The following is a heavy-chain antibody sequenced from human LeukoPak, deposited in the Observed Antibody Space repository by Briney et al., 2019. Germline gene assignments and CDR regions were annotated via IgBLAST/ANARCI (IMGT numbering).Heavy chain of an antibody. J-gene: IGHJ4*02. Sequence: MTSETLSLTCTVSGGSVSSTNYYWGWIRQPPGKGLEWIASIYYSGRTYNNPSLKSRVTISVDTSKNQFSLKLSSVTAADTAVYYCARGPDIVATIKFGFDYWGQGTLVTVSS. V-gene: IGHV4-39*07. CDR3: ARGPDIVATIKFGFDY. CDR1: GGSVSSTNYY. CDR2: IYYSGRT. D-gene: IGHD5-12*01.